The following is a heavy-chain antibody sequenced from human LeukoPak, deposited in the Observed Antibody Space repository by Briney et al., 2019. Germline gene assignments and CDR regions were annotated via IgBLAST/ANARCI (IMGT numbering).Heavy chain of an antibody. D-gene: IGHD5-24*01. Sequence: GGSLRLSCAASGFTLSTYSMNWVRQAPGKGLEWVSSISSSSSYIYYADSVKGRFTISRDNAKNSLYLQMNSLRAEDTAVYYCARDHGSPFDYWGQGTLVTVSS. CDR3: ARDHGSPFDY. CDR1: GFTLSTYS. J-gene: IGHJ4*02. V-gene: IGHV3-21*01. CDR2: ISSSSSYI.